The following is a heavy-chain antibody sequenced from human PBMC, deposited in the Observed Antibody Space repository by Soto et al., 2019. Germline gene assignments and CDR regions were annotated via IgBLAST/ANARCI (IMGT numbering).Heavy chain of an antibody. CDR1: GYSLTDLS. CDR2: FDPEDGET. J-gene: IGHJ1*01. CDR3: GTLLTIMIKFGEVLPSD. V-gene: IGHV1-24*01. Sequence: QVHLVQSGTEVKKPGASVKVSCKVFGYSLTDLSVHWVRQAPGKGLEWMGGFDPEDGETIYAQKVQGRVIMTEETSTVTAYMELSSLRSDHTAVHYCGTLLTIMIKFGEVLPSDRGQGTLVSVSS. D-gene: IGHD3-16*01.